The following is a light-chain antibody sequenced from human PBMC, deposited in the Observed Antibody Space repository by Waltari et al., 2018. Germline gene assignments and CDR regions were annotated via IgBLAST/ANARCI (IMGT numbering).Light chain of an antibody. V-gene: IGKV3-20*01. CDR1: PSVSSNY. J-gene: IGKJ1*01. CDR2: GAS. Sequence: EIVLTQSPGTLSLSPGERASPSCKTSPSVSSNYLAWYQQRPGQAPRLPIYGASSRAIGIPDRFSGSGSGTDFTLTISRLEPEDFAVYYCQQYGTSPRTFGQGTKVEIK. CDR3: QQYGTSPRT.